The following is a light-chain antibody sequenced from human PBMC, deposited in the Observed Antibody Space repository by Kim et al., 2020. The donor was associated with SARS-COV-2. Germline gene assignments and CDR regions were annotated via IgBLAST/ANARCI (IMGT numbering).Light chain of an antibody. V-gene: IGLV1-51*01. CDR3: GTWDSRLSAVV. J-gene: IGLJ3*02. Sequence: GQKGTTAGDESTPNIGHNYVSWYQPLPGTATKLLIYDNNKRPSGIPDRFSGSNAGTSATLAITGLQTGDEADYYCGTWDSRLSAVVFGGGTQLTVL. CDR1: TPNIGHNY. CDR2: DNN.